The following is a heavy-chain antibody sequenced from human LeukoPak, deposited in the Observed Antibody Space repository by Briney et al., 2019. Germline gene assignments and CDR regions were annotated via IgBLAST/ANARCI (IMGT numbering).Heavy chain of an antibody. V-gene: IGHV4-38-2*02. CDR3: ARDGNSGTDAFDI. CDR1: GYSISSGYY. J-gene: IGHJ3*02. CDR2: IYHSGST. Sequence: SETLSLTGTVSGYSISSGYYWGWIRQPPGKGLEWIGSIYHSGSTYYNPSLKSRVTISLDTSKSQFSLKLSSVTAADTAVYYCARDGNSGTDAFDIWGQGTMVTVSS. D-gene: IGHD1-26*01.